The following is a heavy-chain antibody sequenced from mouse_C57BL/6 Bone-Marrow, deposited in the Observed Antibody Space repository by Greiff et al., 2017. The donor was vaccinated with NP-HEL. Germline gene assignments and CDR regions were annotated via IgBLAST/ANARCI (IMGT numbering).Heavy chain of an antibody. J-gene: IGHJ3*01. D-gene: IGHD1-1*01. V-gene: IGHV3-6*01. CDR2: ISYDGSN. CDR3: AREGGYYGSPFAY. CDR1: GYSIISGYF. Sequence: DVQLVESGPGLVKPSQSLSLTCSVTGYSIISGYFWNWIRQLPGNQLEWMAYISYDGSNNYNPSLKNRIPITRDISKNQFFLKLTSVTTEDTATYYCAREGGYYGSPFAYWGQGTLVTVSA.